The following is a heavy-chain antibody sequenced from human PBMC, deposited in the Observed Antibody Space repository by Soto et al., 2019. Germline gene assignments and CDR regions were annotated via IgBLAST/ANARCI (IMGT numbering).Heavy chain of an antibody. CDR2: IYYSGTT. CDR1: GASISSGGYY. J-gene: IGHJ6*02. D-gene: IGHD2-21*01. Sequence: QVQLQESGPGLVKPSQTLSLTCSVSGASISSGGYYWNWIRQHPGKGLEWIGYIYYSGTTYYNPCLKSRVTISVDTSKNQFSLKLSSVTAADTAVYYCAASCVGCGGFNYYGMDVWGQGTTVTVSS. CDR3: AASCVGCGGFNYYGMDV. V-gene: IGHV4-31*03.